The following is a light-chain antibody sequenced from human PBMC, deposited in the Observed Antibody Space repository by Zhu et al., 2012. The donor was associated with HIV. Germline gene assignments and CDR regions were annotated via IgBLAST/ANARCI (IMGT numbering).Light chain of an antibody. Sequence: DIQLTQSPSLLSAFVGDRVTISCRASQGISTYLAWYQQKPGKAPKLLIYAASTLQSGVPSRFSGSGSGTEFTLTISSLQPEDFATYYCQQSGFTFGPGTKVDIK. V-gene: IGKV1-9*01. CDR1: QGISTY. CDR2: AAS. J-gene: IGKJ3*01. CDR3: QQSGFT.